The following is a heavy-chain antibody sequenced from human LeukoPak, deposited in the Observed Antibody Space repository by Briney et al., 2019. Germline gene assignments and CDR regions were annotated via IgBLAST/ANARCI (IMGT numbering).Heavy chain of an antibody. Sequence: ASVKVSCTGSGYTFTSYGISWVRQAPGQGLEWMGWISAYKGNTNYAQQFQGRVTMTTDTSTSTAYMELRSLRSDDTAVYYCARGFGSGSFYEPDYYFDYWGQGTLVTVSS. CDR1: GYTFTSYG. D-gene: IGHD3-10*01. V-gene: IGHV1-18*01. CDR2: ISAYKGNT. J-gene: IGHJ4*02. CDR3: ARGFGSGSFYEPDYYFDY.